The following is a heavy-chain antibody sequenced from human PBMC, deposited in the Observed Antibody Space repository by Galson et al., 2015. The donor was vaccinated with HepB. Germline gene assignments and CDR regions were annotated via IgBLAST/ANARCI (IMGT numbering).Heavy chain of an antibody. V-gene: IGHV4-61*02. Sequence: TLSLTCTVSGDSISSGNYYWSWIRQPAGRGLEWIGFIYLSGMTYYNPSLKSRVAISLDTSKNQFSLKLTSLTAADAAVYFCARSGSIYGMVPPHYAMDVWGQGTTVTVSS. CDR1: GDSISSGNYY. J-gene: IGHJ6*02. CDR3: ARSGSIYGMVPPHYAMDV. D-gene: IGHD3-3*01. CDR2: IYLSGMT.